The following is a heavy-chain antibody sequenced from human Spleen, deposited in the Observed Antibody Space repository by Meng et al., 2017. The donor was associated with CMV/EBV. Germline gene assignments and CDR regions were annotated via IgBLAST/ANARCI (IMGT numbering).Heavy chain of an antibody. Sequence: SVKVSCKGSGYTFTSYDINWVRQAPGQGLEWMGGIIPIFGTANYAQKFQGRVTITTDESTSTAYMELSSLRSEDTAVYYCASKHDYGGNWGYGMDVWGQGTTVTVSS. J-gene: IGHJ6*02. CDR1: GYTFTSYD. V-gene: IGHV1-69*05. D-gene: IGHD4-23*01. CDR2: IIPIFGTA. CDR3: ASKHDYGGNWGYGMDV.